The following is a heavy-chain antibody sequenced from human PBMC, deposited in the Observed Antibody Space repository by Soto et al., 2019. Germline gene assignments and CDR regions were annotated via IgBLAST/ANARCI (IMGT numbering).Heavy chain of an antibody. CDR1: GGTFSSYA. J-gene: IGHJ4*02. Sequence: QVQLVQSGAEVKKPASSVNVSCKASGGTFSSYAISWVRQALGQGLEWMGGIIPIFGTANYAQKFQGRVTITADEYTSTAFMDLGSLRSEDTAVYYCARSGRSYCSYLDYWGQGTLVTVSS. CDR3: ARSGRSYCSYLDY. V-gene: IGHV1-69*01. D-gene: IGHD1-26*01. CDR2: IIPIFGTA.